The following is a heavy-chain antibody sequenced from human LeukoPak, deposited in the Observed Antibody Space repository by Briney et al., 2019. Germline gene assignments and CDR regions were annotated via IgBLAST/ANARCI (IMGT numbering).Heavy chain of an antibody. J-gene: IGHJ4*02. CDR3: AKRSLTVGNMAFDY. V-gene: IGHV3-23*01. CDR1: GFTFNNYG. D-gene: IGHD3-16*01. Sequence: GGSLRLSCAASGFTFNNYGMSWVRQAPGKGLEWVSAISGSGGNTYNADSVKGRFTISRDNSKNTLSLQMNSLRAEDTAVYYCAKRSLTVGNMAFDYWGQGTLVTVSS. CDR2: ISGSGGNT.